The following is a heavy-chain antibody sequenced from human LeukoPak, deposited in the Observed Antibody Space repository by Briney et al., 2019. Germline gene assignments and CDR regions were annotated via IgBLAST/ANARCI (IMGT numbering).Heavy chain of an antibody. D-gene: IGHD5-18*01. J-gene: IGHJ4*02. V-gene: IGHV4-34*01. CDR3: ASSRGYSQPWFGYYFDY. CDR2: INHSGST. Sequence: PSETLSLTCAVYGGSFSGYYWSWIRQPPGKRLEWIGEINHSGSTNYNPSLKSRVTISVDTSKNQFSLKLSSVTAADTAVYYCASSRGYSQPWFGYYFDYWGQGTLVTVSS. CDR1: GGSFSGYY.